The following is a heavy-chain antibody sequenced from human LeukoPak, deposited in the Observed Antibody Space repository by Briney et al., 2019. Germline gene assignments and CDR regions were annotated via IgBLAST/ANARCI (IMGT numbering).Heavy chain of an antibody. CDR3: ASGGDYVGIAATFRY. Sequence: GGSLSLSCAASGFNFGATYMTWIRQAPGKGLEWVSYISNRGIIINYADSVKGRFTISRDDAKSSLYLHMNNLRTEDTALYYCASGGDYVGIAATFRYWGQGSLVTVSS. J-gene: IGHJ4*02. CDR1: GFNFGATY. CDR2: ISNRGIII. V-gene: IGHV3-11*01. D-gene: IGHD4-23*01.